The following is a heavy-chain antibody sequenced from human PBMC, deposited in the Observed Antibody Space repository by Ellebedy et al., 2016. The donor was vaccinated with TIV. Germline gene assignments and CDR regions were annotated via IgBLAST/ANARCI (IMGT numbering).Heavy chain of an antibody. D-gene: IGHD3-22*01. Sequence: AASVKVSCKASGYTFTSHGITWVRQAPGQGLEWMGWVSASNGNTNYAQKFQGRVIMTTDTSTNTAYMELRSLRSDDTAVYYCARGLYYDTSGYSLYSFDYWGQGTLVAVSS. J-gene: IGHJ4*02. V-gene: IGHV1-18*01. CDR3: ARGLYYDTSGYSLYSFDY. CDR2: VSASNGNT. CDR1: GYTFTSHG.